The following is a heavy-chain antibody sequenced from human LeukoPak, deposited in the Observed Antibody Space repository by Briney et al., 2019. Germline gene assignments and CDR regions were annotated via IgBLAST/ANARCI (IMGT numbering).Heavy chain of an antibody. CDR2: IYYSGST. V-gene: IGHV4-30-4*01. D-gene: IGHD2-2*01. Sequence: PSETLSLTCTVSGGSISSGDYYWSWLRQPPGKGLEWIGYIYYSGSTYYNPSLKSRVTISVDTSKNQFSLKLSSVTAADTAVYYCARDRSTSRDYYYYGMDVWGQGTTVTVSS. CDR1: GGSISSGDYY. J-gene: IGHJ6*02. CDR3: ARDRSTSRDYYYYGMDV.